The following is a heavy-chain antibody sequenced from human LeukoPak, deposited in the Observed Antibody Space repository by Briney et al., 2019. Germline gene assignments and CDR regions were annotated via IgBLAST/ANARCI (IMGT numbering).Heavy chain of an antibody. V-gene: IGHV4-34*01. CDR3: ARVKRGYSGRISSWFDP. Sequence: KPSETLSLTCAVYGGSFSGYYWSWIRQPPGKGLEWIGEINHSGSTNYNPSLKSRVTISVDTSKNQFSLKLSSVTAADTAVYYCARVKRGYSGRISSWFDPWGQGTLVTVSS. CDR1: GGSFSGYY. J-gene: IGHJ5*02. CDR2: INHSGST. D-gene: IGHD5-12*01.